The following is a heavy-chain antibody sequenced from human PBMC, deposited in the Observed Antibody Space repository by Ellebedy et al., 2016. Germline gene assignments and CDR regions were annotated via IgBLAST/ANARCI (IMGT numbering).Heavy chain of an antibody. CDR3: ARLNWGPTRDY. Sequence: GESLKISXAASGFTFSSYWMHWVRQAPGKGLVWLSRINSDGSTTTYADSVKVRFTISRDNAKNTLFLQMNSLRAEDTAVYYCARLNWGPTRDYWGQGTLVTVSS. CDR1: GFTFSSYW. D-gene: IGHD3-16*01. CDR2: INSDGSTT. J-gene: IGHJ4*02. V-gene: IGHV3-74*01.